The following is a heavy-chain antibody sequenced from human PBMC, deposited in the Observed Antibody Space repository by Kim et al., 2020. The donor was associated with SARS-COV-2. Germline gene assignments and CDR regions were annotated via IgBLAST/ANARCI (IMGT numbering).Heavy chain of an antibody. V-gene: IGHV3-48*03. CDR1: GFTFSSYE. Sequence: GGSLRLSCAASGFTFSSYEMNWVRQAPGKGLEWVSYISSSGSTIYYADSVKGRFTISRDNAKNSLYLQMNSLRAEDTAVYYCATTPTDFWSGYYPYYYYYMDVWGKGTTVTVSS. CDR3: ATTPTDFWSGYYPYYYYYMDV. J-gene: IGHJ6*03. CDR2: ISSSGSTI. D-gene: IGHD3-3*01.